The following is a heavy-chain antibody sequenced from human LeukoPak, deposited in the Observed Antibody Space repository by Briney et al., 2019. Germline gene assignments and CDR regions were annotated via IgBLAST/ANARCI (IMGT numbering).Heavy chain of an antibody. CDR1: GFSLSTYG. CDR2: LFGSGASV. CDR3: ARDFYGSGRRPSHDR. D-gene: IGHD3-10*01. Sequence: PGGSLRLSCEGSGFSLSTYGMNWVRQAPGKGLEWVSLLFGSGASVWYADSVTGRFTISRDNAKNSVHLEMNSLRVEDTAVYYCARDFYGSGRRPSHDRWGQGTLVIVSS. J-gene: IGHJ5*02. V-gene: IGHV3-21*06.